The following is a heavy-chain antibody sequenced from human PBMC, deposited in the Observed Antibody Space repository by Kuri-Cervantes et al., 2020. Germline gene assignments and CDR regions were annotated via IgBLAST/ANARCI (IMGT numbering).Heavy chain of an antibody. V-gene: IGHV2-26*01. Sequence: SGPTLVKPTETLTLTCTVSGFSLSNARMGVSWIRQPPGKALEWLAHIFSNDEKSYSTSLKSRLTITKDTSKNQVVLTMTNMDPVDTATYYCAHIGYSYGYAGDYWGQGTLVTVSS. D-gene: IGHD5-18*01. CDR2: IFSNDEK. CDR3: AHIGYSYGYAGDY. J-gene: IGHJ4*02. CDR1: GFSLSNARMG.